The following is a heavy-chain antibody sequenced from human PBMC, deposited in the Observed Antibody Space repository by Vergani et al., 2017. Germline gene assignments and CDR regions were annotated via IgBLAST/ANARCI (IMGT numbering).Heavy chain of an antibody. D-gene: IGHD3-10*01. CDR1: GFTFSSYG. Sequence: QVQPVESGGGVVQPGRSLRLSCAASGFTFSSYGMHWVRQAPGKGLDGVGVIWYDGSNKYYADSVKGRFTISRDNSKNPLYLQMNSLRAEDTAVYYRARDWGVRVFHYGMDVWGQGTTVTVSS. CDR2: IWYDGSNK. J-gene: IGHJ6*02. V-gene: IGHV3-33*01. CDR3: ARDWGVRVFHYGMDV.